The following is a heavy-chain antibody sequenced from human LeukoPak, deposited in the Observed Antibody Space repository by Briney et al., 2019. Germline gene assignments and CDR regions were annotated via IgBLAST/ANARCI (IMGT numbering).Heavy chain of an antibody. CDR3: ARVEGGYDLGLFDY. Sequence: SETLSLTCTVAGGSISSYYWSWIRQPAGKGLEWIGRIYTSGSTNYNPSLKSRVTMSVDTSKNQFSLKLSSVTAADTAVYYCARVEGGYDLGLFDYWGQGTLVTVSS. J-gene: IGHJ4*02. CDR1: GGSISSYY. D-gene: IGHD5-12*01. V-gene: IGHV4-4*07. CDR2: IYTSGST.